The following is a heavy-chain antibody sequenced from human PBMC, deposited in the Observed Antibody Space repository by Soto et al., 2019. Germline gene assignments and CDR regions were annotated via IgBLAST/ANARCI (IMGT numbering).Heavy chain of an antibody. V-gene: IGHV3-30*18. CDR3: AKDPWALAAAEGRTSYYFDY. CDR1: GFTFSSYG. Sequence: QVQLVESGGGVVQPGRSLRLSCAASGFTFSSYGMHWVRQAPGKGLEWVAVISYDGSNKYYADSVKGRFTISRDNFKNTLYLQMNSLRAEDTAVYYCAKDPWALAAAEGRTSYYFDYWGQGTLVTVSS. D-gene: IGHD6-13*01. J-gene: IGHJ4*02. CDR2: ISYDGSNK.